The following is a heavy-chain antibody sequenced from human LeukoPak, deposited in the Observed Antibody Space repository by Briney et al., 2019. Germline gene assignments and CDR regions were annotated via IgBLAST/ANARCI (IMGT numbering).Heavy chain of an antibody. D-gene: IGHD6-13*01. V-gene: IGHV4-61*02. Sequence: PSETLSLTCTVSGDSISSGTYYWSWIRQPAGKGLEWIGRINISGSTNYNLSLKSRVTISVDTSKNQGSLKLSSVTAADTAVYFCARGQGSSWYWFDPWGQGTLVTVSS. CDR3: ARGQGSSWYWFDP. J-gene: IGHJ5*02. CDR2: INISGST. CDR1: GDSISSGTYY.